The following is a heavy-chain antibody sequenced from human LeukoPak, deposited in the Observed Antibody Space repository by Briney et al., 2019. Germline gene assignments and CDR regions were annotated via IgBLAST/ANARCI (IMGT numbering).Heavy chain of an antibody. CDR1: GGSISSYY. CDR3: VRDSRSTRCYNY. V-gene: IGHV4-4*07. D-gene: IGHD2-2*01. Sequence: KTSETLSLTCTVSGGSISSYYCSWIRQPAGKGLEWIGRIYSNGNTNYNPSLKSRVTMSVDTSKNQFSLKLSSVTAAATAVYYCVRDSRSTRCYNYWGQGTLVTVSS. CDR2: IYSNGNT. J-gene: IGHJ4*02.